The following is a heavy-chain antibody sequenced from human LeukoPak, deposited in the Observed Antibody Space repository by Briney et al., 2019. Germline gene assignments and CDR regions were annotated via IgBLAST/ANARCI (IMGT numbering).Heavy chain of an antibody. CDR3: ATVSHYYDSSGHRGGWFDP. Sequence: ASVKVSFKVSGYTFTDYYMHWVQQAPGKGLEWMGLVDPEDGETIYAEKFQGRVTITADTSTDTAYMELSSLRSEDTAVYYCATVSHYYDSSGHRGGWFDPWGQGTLVTVSS. CDR1: GYTFTDYY. D-gene: IGHD3-22*01. CDR2: VDPEDGET. J-gene: IGHJ5*02. V-gene: IGHV1-69-2*01.